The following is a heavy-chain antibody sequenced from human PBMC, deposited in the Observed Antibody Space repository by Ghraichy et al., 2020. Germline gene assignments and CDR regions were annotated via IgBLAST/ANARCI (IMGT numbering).Heavy chain of an antibody. V-gene: IGHV3-23*01. D-gene: IGHD1-26*01. J-gene: IGHJ4*02. CDR1: GFTFNNCA. CDR2: ISGSGGTT. CDR3: AKDLVEWEVLAPFDY. Sequence: GGSLRLSCAASGFTFNNCAMSWVRQAPGKGLKWVSAISGSGGTTYYADSVKGRFTISRDNSKNTLYLQMNSLRAEDTAEYYCAKDLVEWEVLAPFDYWGQGTLVTVSS.